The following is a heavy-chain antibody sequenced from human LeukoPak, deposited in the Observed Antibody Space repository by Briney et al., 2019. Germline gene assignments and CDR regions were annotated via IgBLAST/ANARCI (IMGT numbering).Heavy chain of an antibody. V-gene: IGHV3-21*01. CDR2: ISSRSTSI. D-gene: IGHD3-3*01. Sequence: GGSLRLSCAASGFTFSSYDMNWVRQAPGKGLEWVSSISSRSTSIYYADSVRGRFTISRENAKNSLYLQMNSLRAEDTAVYWCARDYIAYDPLDYWGQGTLVTVSS. CDR1: GFTFSSYD. CDR3: ARDYIAYDPLDY. J-gene: IGHJ4*02.